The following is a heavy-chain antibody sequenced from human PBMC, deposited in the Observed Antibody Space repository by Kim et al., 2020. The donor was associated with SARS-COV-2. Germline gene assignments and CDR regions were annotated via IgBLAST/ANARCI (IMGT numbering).Heavy chain of an antibody. D-gene: IGHD3-16*01. Sequence: SVKVSCKASGGTFSSYAMSWVRQAPGQGLEWMGGIITIFGTANYAQKFQGRVMITADESTSTAYMELSSLKAEDTAVYYCARTWWSYPYYYYGMDVWGQGTTVTVSS. CDR2: IITIFGTA. V-gene: IGHV1-69*13. CDR1: GGTFSSYA. J-gene: IGHJ6*02. CDR3: ARTWWSYPYYYYGMDV.